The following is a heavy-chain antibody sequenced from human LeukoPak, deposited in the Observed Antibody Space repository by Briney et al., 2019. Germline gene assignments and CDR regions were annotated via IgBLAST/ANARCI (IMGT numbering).Heavy chain of an antibody. J-gene: IGHJ4*02. D-gene: IGHD1-14*01. CDR2: ISYDGSNK. Sequence: GGSLRLSCAASGFTFSSYAMHWVRQAPGKGLEGGAVISYDGSNKYYADSVKGRFTISRDNSKNTLYLQMNSLRAEDTAVYYCARDNPGPQSGSRFDYWGQGTLVTVSS. CDR1: GFTFSSYA. CDR3: ARDNPGPQSGSRFDY. V-gene: IGHV3-30-3*01.